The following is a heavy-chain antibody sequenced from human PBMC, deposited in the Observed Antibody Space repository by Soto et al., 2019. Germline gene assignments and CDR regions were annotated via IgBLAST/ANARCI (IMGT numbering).Heavy chain of an antibody. D-gene: IGHD3-22*01. CDR2: ISSSSSTI. CDR3: ARRIYDSSGYYPDY. Sequence: GGSLRLSCAASGFTFSSYSMNWVRQAPGKGLEWVSYISSSSSTIYYADSVKGRFTISRDNAKNSLYLQMNSLRAEDTAVYYCARRIYDSSGYYPDYWGQGTLVTAPQ. V-gene: IGHV3-48*01. CDR1: GFTFSSYS. J-gene: IGHJ4*02.